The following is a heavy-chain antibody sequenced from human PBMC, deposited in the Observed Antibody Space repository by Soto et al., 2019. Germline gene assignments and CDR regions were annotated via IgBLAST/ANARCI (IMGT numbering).Heavy chain of an antibody. CDR2: INPSGGST. V-gene: IGHV1-46*01. D-gene: IGHD6-13*01. Sequence: QVQLVQSGAEVKKPGASVKGSCKASGYTFTSYYMHWVRKAPGQGLEWMGIINPSGGSTSYAQKFQGRVTMTRDTSTSTVYMELSSLRAEDTAVYYCATGGIAAAGRAAISHGSVLEDWGQGPLVTVSS. CDR3: ATGGIAAAGRAAISHGSVLED. CDR1: GYTFTSYY. J-gene: IGHJ4*02.